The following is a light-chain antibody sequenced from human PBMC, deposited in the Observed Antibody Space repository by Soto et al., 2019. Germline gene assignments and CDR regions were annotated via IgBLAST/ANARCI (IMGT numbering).Light chain of an antibody. CDR2: DVS. Sequence: QSALTQPASVSGSPGQSITISCTGTSSDVGGYNYVSWYQQHPCKAPKLIIYDVSNRTSGVSNRFSGSKSGNTAPLTISGLQAEDDADYYCSSYTSSSTLVFGGGTKATVL. CDR1: SSDVGGYNY. V-gene: IGLV2-14*01. CDR3: SSYTSSSTLV. J-gene: IGLJ2*01.